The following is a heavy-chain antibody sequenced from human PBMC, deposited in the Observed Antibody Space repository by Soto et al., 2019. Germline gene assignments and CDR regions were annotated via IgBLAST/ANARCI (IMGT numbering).Heavy chain of an antibody. D-gene: IGHD2-15*01. CDR1: GGSFSGYY. CDR2: INHSGST. CDR3: ARTLGYCSGGSCYSWKLAAFDI. V-gene: IGHV4-34*01. J-gene: IGHJ3*02. Sequence: QVQLQQWGAGLLKPSETLSLTCAVYGGSFSGYYWSWIRQPPGKGLEWIGEINHSGSTTYNPSLRSRVTISVDTSKNQFSLKLSSVTAADTAVYYCARTLGYCSGGSCYSWKLAAFDIWGQGTMVTVSS.